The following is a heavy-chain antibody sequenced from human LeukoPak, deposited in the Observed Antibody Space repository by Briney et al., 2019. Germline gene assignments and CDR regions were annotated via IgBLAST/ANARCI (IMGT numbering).Heavy chain of an antibody. D-gene: IGHD5-18*01. CDR3: AILAEGDTSVVPGY. J-gene: IGHJ4*02. V-gene: IGHV3-23*01. Sequence: SGGSLRLSCAASGFTFRSYAMNWVRQAPGKGLEWVSFISGTGSSTYYADSVKGRFTISRDNSKYTLYLQLNSLRVEDTAVYYCAILAEGDTSVVPGYWGQGTLVTVSS. CDR2: ISGTGSST. CDR1: GFTFRSYA.